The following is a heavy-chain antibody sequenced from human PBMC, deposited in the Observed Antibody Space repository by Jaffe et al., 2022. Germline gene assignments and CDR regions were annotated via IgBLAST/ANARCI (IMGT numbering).Heavy chain of an antibody. CDR2: ISSSGSTI. J-gene: IGHJ4*02. CDR3: ARAKGRYDILTGYYTPPSPDY. CDR1: GFTFSSYE. V-gene: IGHV3-48*03. D-gene: IGHD3-9*01. Sequence: EVQLVESGGGLVQPGGSLRLSCAASGFTFSSYEMNWVRQAPGKGLEWVSYISSSGSTIYYADSVKGRFTISRDNAKNSLYLQMNSLRAEDTAVYYCARAKGRYDILTGYYTPPSPDYWGQGTLVTVSS.